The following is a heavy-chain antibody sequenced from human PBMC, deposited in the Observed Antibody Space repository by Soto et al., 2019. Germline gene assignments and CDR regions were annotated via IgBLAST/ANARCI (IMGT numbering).Heavy chain of an antibody. CDR3: ARWVAARPDYYYGMDV. CDR2: TYYRSKWYN. D-gene: IGHD6-6*01. J-gene: IGHJ6*02. Sequence: PSQTLSLTCAISGDSVSSNSAAWNWIRQSPSRGLEWLGRTYYRSKWYNDYAVSVKSRITINPDTSKNQFSLQLNSVTPEDTAVYYCARWVAARPDYYYGMDVWGQGTTVTVSS. CDR1: GDSVSSNSAA. V-gene: IGHV6-1*01.